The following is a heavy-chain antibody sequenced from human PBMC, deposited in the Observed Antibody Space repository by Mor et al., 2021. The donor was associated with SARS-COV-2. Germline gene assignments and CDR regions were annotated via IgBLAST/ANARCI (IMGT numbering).Heavy chain of an antibody. J-gene: IGHJ4*02. CDR3: AKFEMSGTHFDY. D-gene: IGHD3-3*01. Sequence: ADSVKGRFTISRDNSKNTLYLQMNSLRAEDTAVYYCAKFEMSGTHFDYWGQGTLVTVSS. V-gene: IGHV3-23*01.